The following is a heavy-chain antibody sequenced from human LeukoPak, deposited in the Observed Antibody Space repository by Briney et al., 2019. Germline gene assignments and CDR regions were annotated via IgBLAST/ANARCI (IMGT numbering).Heavy chain of an antibody. V-gene: IGHV1-8*01. CDR2: MNPNSGNT. D-gene: IGHD4-17*01. CDR1: GYTFTSYD. J-gene: IGHJ6*03. CDR3: ARRFDYGDYQFNYFYMDV. Sequence: ASVKVSCKASGYTFTSYDINWVRQATGQGLEWMGWMNPNSGNTGYAQKFQGRVTMTRNTSISTAYMELSSLRSEDTAVYYCARRFDYGDYQFNYFYMDVWGKGTTVTVSS.